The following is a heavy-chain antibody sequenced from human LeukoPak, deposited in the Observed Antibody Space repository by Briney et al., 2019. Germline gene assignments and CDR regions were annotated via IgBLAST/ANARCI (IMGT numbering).Heavy chain of an antibody. D-gene: IGHD2-15*01. CDR2: IYHSGST. V-gene: IGHV4-4*02. CDR1: GGSISSSNW. Sequence: SGTLSLTCAVSGGSISSSNWWSWVRQPPGKGLEWIGEIYHSGSTNYNPSLKSRVTISVDKSKNQFSLKLSSGTAADTAVYYCASGGAGWRGDAFDIWGQGTMVTVSS. CDR3: ASGGAGWRGDAFDI. J-gene: IGHJ3*02.